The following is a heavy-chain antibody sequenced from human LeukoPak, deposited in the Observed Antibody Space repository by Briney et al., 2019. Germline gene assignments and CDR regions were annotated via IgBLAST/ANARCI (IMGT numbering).Heavy chain of an antibody. Sequence: SETLSLTCAVYGGSFSGYYWSWIRQPPGNGLEWIGEINHSGSTNYNPSLKSRVTISVDTSKSQFPLKLSSVTAADTAVYYCARSKVPATGNWFDPWGQGTLVTVSS. D-gene: IGHD2-21*02. J-gene: IGHJ5*02. CDR3: ARSKVPATGNWFDP. CDR1: GGSFSGYY. CDR2: INHSGST. V-gene: IGHV4-34*01.